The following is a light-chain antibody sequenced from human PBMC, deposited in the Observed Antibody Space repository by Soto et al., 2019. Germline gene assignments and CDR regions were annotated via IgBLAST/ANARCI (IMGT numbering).Light chain of an antibody. CDR2: EVS. J-gene: IGLJ1*01. CDR1: SSDVGGYNY. V-gene: IGLV2-14*01. Sequence: QSVLTQPASVSGSPGQSITISCTGTSSDVGGYNYVSWYQQHPGKAPKLMIYEVSNRPSGVSNRFSGSNSGNTASLTISGLQAEDDADYYCSSYTSSSAFYVFGTGTKLTVL. CDR3: SSYTSSSAFYV.